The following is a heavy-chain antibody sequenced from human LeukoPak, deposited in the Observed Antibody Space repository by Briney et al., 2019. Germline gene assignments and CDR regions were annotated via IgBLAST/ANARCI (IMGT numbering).Heavy chain of an antibody. J-gene: IGHJ4*02. V-gene: IGHV3-30-3*01. D-gene: IGHD6-19*01. CDR1: GFTFSSYA. Sequence: GRPLRLSCAASGFTFSSYAMHWVRQAPGKGLEWVAVISYDGTNKYYADSVKGRFIISRDNSKNTLYLQMNSLRPEDTAVYYCTSLAGSSGWYLAPNDYWGQGTLVTVSS. CDR2: ISYDGTNK. CDR3: TSLAGSSGWYLAPNDY.